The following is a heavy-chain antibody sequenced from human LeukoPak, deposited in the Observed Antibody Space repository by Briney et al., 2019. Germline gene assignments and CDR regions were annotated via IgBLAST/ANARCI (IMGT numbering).Heavy chain of an antibody. CDR3: AREMNPYYYYYGMDV. Sequence: ASVKVSCKASGYTFTSYDINWVRQATGQGLEWMGWMNPISGNTGYAQKFQGRVTMTRNTSITTAYMELSSLTSEDTAVYYCAREMNPYYYYYGMDVWGQGTTVTVSS. CDR1: GYTFTSYD. CDR2: MNPISGNT. J-gene: IGHJ6*02. V-gene: IGHV1-8*01. D-gene: IGHD1-14*01.